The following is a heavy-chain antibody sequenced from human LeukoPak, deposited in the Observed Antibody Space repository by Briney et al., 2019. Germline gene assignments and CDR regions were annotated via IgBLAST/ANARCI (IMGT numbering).Heavy chain of an antibody. CDR3: ARWDIAAGHSY. D-gene: IGHD6-13*01. CDR2: ISYDGSNK. Sequence: PGGSLRLSCAASGFTFSSYAMHWVRQAPGKGLEWVAVISYDGSNKYYADSVKGRFTISRDNAKNSLYLQMNSLRAEDTAVYYCARWDIAAGHSYWGQGTLVTVSS. V-gene: IGHV3-30*04. CDR1: GFTFSSYA. J-gene: IGHJ4*02.